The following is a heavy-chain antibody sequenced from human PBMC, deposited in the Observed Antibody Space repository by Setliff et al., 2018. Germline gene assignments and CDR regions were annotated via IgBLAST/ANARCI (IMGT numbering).Heavy chain of an antibody. D-gene: IGHD3-16*01. CDR2: INPKTGGT. J-gene: IGHJ3*01. CDR1: GYTFTSYY. V-gene: IGHV1-2*04. Sequence: VKVSCKASGYTFTSYYMHWVRQAPGQGLEWMGWINPKTGGTNLAQKFQGWVSMTRDTSITTAYMELSRLTSDDMAVYFCARSDHLVVDGFDVWGQGTMVTVSS. CDR3: ARSDHLVVDGFDV.